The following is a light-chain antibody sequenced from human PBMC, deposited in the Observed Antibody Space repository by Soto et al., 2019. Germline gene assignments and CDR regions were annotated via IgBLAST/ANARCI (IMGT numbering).Light chain of an antibody. Sequence: QSVLTQPPSVSGAPGQRVTISCAGSSSNIGAGHDVHWYQQPPGTAPKLLTYGNNNRPSGVPDRFSGSKSGTSASLAITGLQAEDEADYYCQSYDSSLSGWVFGGGTKLTVL. V-gene: IGLV1-40*01. J-gene: IGLJ3*02. CDR3: QSYDSSLSGWV. CDR2: GNN. CDR1: SSNIGAGHD.